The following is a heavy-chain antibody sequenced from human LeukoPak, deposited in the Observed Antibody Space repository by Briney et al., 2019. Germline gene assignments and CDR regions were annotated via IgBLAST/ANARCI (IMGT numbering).Heavy chain of an antibody. V-gene: IGHV3-23*01. CDR3: AKEHREYCSSTSCPNWFDS. J-gene: IGHJ5*01. CDR2: ISASGGTT. Sequence: GGSLRLSCAASGFTFNNYAMSWVRQAPGKGLEWVSAISASGGTTYYADSVKGRFTISRDNSENTLFLQMNSLRAEDTAVYYCAKEHREYCSSTSCPNWFDSWGQGTLVTVSS. CDR1: GFTFNNYA. D-gene: IGHD2-2*01.